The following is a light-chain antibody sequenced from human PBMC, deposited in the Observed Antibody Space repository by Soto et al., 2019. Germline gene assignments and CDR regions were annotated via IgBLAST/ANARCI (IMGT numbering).Light chain of an antibody. V-gene: IGKV1-39*01. CDR2: AAS. CDR3: QQSYSPPYT. Sequence: DIPMTQSPSSLSASVGDRVTITCRASQSISSYLNWYQQKPGKAPKLMIYAASSLQSGFPSRFSGSGSGTDFTLTISSLQPEDFATYYGQQSYSPPYTFGQGTKLEIK. CDR1: QSISSY. J-gene: IGKJ2*01.